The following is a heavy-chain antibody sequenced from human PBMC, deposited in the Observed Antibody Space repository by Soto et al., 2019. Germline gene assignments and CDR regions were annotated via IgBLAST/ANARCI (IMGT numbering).Heavy chain of an antibody. CDR2: ISYDGSNK. V-gene: IGHV3-30-3*01. D-gene: IGHD6-13*01. CDR3: ARVVAAAGYFDY. J-gene: IGHJ4*02. CDR1: GFTFSSYA. Sequence: QVQLVESGGGVVQPGRSLRLSCAASGFTFSSYAMHWVRQAPGKGLEWVAVISYDGSNKYYADSVKGRFTISRDNSKNTLYLQMNSLRAEDTAVYYCARVVAAAGYFDYWGQGTLVTASS.